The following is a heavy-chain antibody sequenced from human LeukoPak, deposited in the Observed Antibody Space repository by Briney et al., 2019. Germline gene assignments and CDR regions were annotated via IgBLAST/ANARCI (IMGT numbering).Heavy chain of an antibody. CDR3: ARDPPLVSGPVHYYYYMDV. D-gene: IGHD5/OR15-5a*01. Sequence: GGSLRLSCAASGFTFSDYYMSWIRQAPGKGLEWVSYISNSGSNTYYADSVKGRFTISRDNAKKSVYLQMNSLRAEDTAVYYCARDPPLVSGPVHYYYYMDVWGKGTTVTVSS. V-gene: IGHV3-11*04. CDR2: ISNSGSNT. CDR1: GFTFSDYY. J-gene: IGHJ6*03.